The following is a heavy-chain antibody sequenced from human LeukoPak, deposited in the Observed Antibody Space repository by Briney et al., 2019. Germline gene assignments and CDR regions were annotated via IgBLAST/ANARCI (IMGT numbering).Heavy chain of an antibody. CDR3: ARGRRPDP. CDR1: GGSISSSSYY. V-gene: IGHV4-39*07. CDR2: IYHSGST. J-gene: IGHJ5*02. Sequence: KPSETLSLTCTVSGGSISSSSYYWGWIRQPPGKGLEWIGSIYHSGSTNYNPSLKSRVTISVDTSKNQFSLKLSSVTAADTAVYYCARGRRPDPWGQGTLVTVSS.